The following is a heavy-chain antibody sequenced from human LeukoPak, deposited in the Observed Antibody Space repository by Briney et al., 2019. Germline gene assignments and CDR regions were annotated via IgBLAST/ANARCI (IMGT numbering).Heavy chain of an antibody. V-gene: IGHV4-61*01. CDR2: HSGNS. J-gene: IGHJ6*02. D-gene: IGHD5-12*01. Sequence: KPSETLSLTCTVSGASVSSNSYHWSWIRQAPGKGLEWIGHSGNSDYKPSLKSRVTISVDTSKNQFSLKLSSVTAADTAVYYCASSEATTTPPPYGMDVWGQGTKVTVSS. CDR3: ASSEATTTPPPYGMDV. CDR1: GASVSSNSYH.